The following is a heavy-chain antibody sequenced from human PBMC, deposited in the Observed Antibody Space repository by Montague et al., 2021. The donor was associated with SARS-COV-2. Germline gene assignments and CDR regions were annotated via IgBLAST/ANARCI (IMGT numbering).Heavy chain of an antibody. J-gene: IGHJ6*02. CDR1: GYSISSGCY. CDR2: IEYSGST. Sequence: SETLSLTCIVSGYSISSGCYWGWVRQTPGKGLEWLGFIEYSGSTYYNPSLKTRVTMPLDTSKNQFSLKLTSVTAADTALYYCARDITLGMDVWGRGTTVTVSS. V-gene: IGHV4-38-2*02. CDR3: ARDITLGMDV.